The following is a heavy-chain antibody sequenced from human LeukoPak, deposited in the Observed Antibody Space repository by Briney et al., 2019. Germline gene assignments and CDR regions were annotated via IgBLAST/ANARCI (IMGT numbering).Heavy chain of an antibody. CDR3: AKDGGDYDLDY. CDR2: ISGSGGST. V-gene: IGHV3-23*01. Sequence: GGSLRLSCAASGFTFSSYSMNWVRQAPGKGLEWVSAISGSGGSTYYADSVKGRFTISRDNSKNTLYLQMNSLRAEDTAVYYCAKDGGDYDLDYWGQGTLVTVSS. D-gene: IGHD4-17*01. CDR1: GFTFSSYS. J-gene: IGHJ4*02.